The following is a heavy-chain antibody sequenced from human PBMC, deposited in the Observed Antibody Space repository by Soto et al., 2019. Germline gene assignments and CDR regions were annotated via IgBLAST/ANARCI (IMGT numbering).Heavy chain of an antibody. Sequence: EVQLLESGGGLVQPGGSLRLSCAASGFTFSSYVMSWVRQAPGKWLEWVSAISGSGYSTYYADSVKGRFTISRDNSKNTLYLQMNSLRAEDTAVYYCAITLGMRLPFDYWGQGTLVTVSS. J-gene: IGHJ4*02. V-gene: IGHV3-23*01. CDR1: GFTFSSYV. D-gene: IGHD3-16*01. CDR2: ISGSGYST. CDR3: AITLGMRLPFDY.